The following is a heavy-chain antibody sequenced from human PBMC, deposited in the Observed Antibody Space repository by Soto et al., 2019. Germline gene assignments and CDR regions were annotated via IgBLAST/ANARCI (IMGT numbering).Heavy chain of an antibody. CDR2: INHSGST. V-gene: IGHV4-34*01. CDR1: GGSFSGYY. J-gene: IGHJ4*02. Sequence: QVQLQQWGAGLLKPSETLSLTCAVYGGSFSGYYWSWIRQPPGKGLEWIGEINHSGSTNYNPSLKSRVTISVDPSKNQFPLKLSSVTAADTAVYYCARGGSSGWRIKTFDYWGQGTLVTVSS. CDR3: ARGGSSGWRIKTFDY. D-gene: IGHD6-19*01.